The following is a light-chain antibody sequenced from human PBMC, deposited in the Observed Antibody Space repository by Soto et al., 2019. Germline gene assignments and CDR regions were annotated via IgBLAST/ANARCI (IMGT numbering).Light chain of an antibody. CDR3: QQYNSYPYT. J-gene: IGKJ2*01. CDR2: KAS. CDR1: QSISSW. Sequence: DIQMTQSPSTLSASVGDRVTITCRASQSISSWLAWYQQKPGKAPKLLIYKASSLESGIPSRFSGSGSGTDFTLTISSLQPDDFATYYCQQYNSYPYTFGQGTKLEIK. V-gene: IGKV1-5*03.